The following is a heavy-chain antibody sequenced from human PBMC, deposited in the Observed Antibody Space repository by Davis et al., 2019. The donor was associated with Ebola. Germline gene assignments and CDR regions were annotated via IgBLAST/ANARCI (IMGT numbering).Heavy chain of an antibody. CDR3: ARQAAAALDGLI. D-gene: IGHD6-13*01. J-gene: IGHJ4*02. CDR2: IYHSGST. CDR1: GGSISSSSYS. Sequence: SETLSLTCTVSGGSISSSSYSWSWIRQPPGKGLEWIGYIYHSGSTYYNPSLKSRVTISVDTSKNQFSLKLSSVTAADTAVYYCARQAAAALDGLIWGQGTLVTVSS. V-gene: IGHV4-39*01.